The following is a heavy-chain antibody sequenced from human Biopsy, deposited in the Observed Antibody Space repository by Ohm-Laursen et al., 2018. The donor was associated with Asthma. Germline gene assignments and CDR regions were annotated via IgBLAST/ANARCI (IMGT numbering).Heavy chain of an antibody. V-gene: IGHV3-21*01. D-gene: IGHD3-10*01. J-gene: IGHJ4*01. Sequence: SLRLSCTASGFDFSGYTMNWVRQAPGKGLEWVSSISGLSRYKYYSDSLRGRVTTSRDNAKSSLHLQMSSLRAEDTAVYFCARDFTIGSGSPFHFWGPGTLVTVSS. CDR1: GFDFSGYT. CDR3: ARDFTIGSGSPFHF. CDR2: ISGLSRYK.